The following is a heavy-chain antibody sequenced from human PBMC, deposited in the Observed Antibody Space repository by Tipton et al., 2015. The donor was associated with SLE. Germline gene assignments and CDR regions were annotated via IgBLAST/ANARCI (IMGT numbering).Heavy chain of an antibody. Sequence: TLSLTCADYGGSFSGYYWSWIRQPPGKGLEWIGEINHSGSTNYNPPLKSRVTISVDTSKNQFSLRLSSVTAADTAVYFCARVARGGFDYWGQGTLVTVSS. CDR1: GGSFSGYY. CDR3: ARVARGGFDY. CDR2: INHSGST. J-gene: IGHJ4*02. V-gene: IGHV4-34*01. D-gene: IGHD2-15*01.